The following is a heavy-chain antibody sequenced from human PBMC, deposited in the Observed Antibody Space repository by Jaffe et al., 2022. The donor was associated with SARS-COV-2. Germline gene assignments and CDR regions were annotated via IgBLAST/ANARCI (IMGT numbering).Heavy chain of an antibody. CDR2: ISYDGSNK. V-gene: IGHV3-30*18. Sequence: QVQLVESGGGVVQPGRSLRLSCAASGFTFSTYGMHWVRQAPDKGLEWVAVISYDGSNKYYADSVKGRFTISRDNSKNTLYLQMNSLRAEDTAVYYCAKSGRTVAARGYFDYWGQGTLVTVSS. CDR1: GFTFSTYG. CDR3: AKSGRTVAARGYFDY. D-gene: IGHD2-15*01. J-gene: IGHJ4*02.